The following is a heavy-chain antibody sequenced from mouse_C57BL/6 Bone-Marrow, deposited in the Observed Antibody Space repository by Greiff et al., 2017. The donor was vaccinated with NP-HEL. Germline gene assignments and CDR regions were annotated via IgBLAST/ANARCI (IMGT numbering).Heavy chain of an antibody. V-gene: IGHV1-42*01. CDR3: ARTDWDVDFDY. J-gene: IGHJ2*01. CDR1: GYSFTGYY. CDR2: INPSTGGT. Sequence: EVQLQQSGPELVKPGASVKISCKASGYSFTGYYMNWVKQSPEKSLEWIGEINPSTGGTTYNQKFKAKATLTVDKSSSTAYMQLKSLTSEDSAVYYCARTDWDVDFDYWGQGTTLTVSS. D-gene: IGHD4-1*01.